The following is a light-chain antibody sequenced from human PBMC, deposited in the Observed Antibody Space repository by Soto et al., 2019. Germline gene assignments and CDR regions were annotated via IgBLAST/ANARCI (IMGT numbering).Light chain of an antibody. V-gene: IGKV3D-20*02. CDR3: QQRSHWPPIT. J-gene: IGKJ5*01. CDR1: QSVSNNY. Sequence: EIVLTQSPVTLSLSPGERATLSCRASQSVSNNYLAWYQQNPGQAPRLLIYGASNRATGIPDRFSGSGSGTDFTLTISSLEPEDFAVYYCQQRSHWPPITFGQGTRLEIK. CDR2: GAS.